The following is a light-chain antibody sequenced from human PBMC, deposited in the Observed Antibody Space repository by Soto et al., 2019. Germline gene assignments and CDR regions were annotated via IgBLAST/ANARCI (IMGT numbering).Light chain of an antibody. V-gene: IGLV1-47*01. J-gene: IGLJ2*01. Sequence: QSVLTQPPSASGTPGQRVTISCSGSSSNIVSNYVYWYQQLPGTAPKLLIYRNNQRPSGVPDRLSGSTSGTSASLAISGLRSEDEADYYCAAWDDSLSVVFGGGTKLTVL. CDR1: SSNIVSNY. CDR3: AAWDDSLSVV. CDR2: RNN.